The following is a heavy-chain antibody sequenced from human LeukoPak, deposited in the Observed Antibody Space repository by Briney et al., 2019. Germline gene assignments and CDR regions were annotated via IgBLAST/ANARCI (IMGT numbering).Heavy chain of an antibody. V-gene: IGHV1-69*01. Sequence: SVKVFCKASGGTFSSYAISWVRQAPGRGLEWMGGIIPIFGTANYAQKFQGRVTITADESTSTAYMELSSLRSEDTAVYYCARAIAAASYYYYMDVWGKGTTVTVSS. D-gene: IGHD6-6*01. CDR3: ARAIAAASYYYYMDV. CDR2: IIPIFGTA. J-gene: IGHJ6*03. CDR1: GGTFSSYA.